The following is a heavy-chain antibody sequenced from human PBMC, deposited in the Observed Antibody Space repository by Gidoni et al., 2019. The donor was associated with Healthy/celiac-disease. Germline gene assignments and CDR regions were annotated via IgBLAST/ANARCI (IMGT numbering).Heavy chain of an antibody. Sequence: EVQLVESGGGVVQPGGSLRVSCAASGLTLSSYEMNWVRQAPGKGLEWVSYISSSGSTIYYADSLKGRFTISRDNAKNSLYLQMNSLRAEDTAVYYCASNLVTKFDPWGQGTLVTVSS. J-gene: IGHJ5*02. D-gene: IGHD4-4*01. CDR1: GLTLSSYE. CDR3: ASNLVTKFDP. CDR2: ISSSGSTI. V-gene: IGHV3-48*03.